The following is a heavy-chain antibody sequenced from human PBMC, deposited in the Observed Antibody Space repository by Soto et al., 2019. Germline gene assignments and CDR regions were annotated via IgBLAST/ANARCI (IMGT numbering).Heavy chain of an antibody. J-gene: IGHJ4*02. Sequence: SVKVSCTDSGCTFSIYAISWVRQAPGQGLEWTGGIIPIFGTANYAQKFQGRVTITADESTSTAYMELSSLRSEDTAVYYCARGFQYYYDSSGYYFDYWGQGTLVTVSS. CDR1: GCTFSIYA. D-gene: IGHD3-22*01. V-gene: IGHV1-69*13. CDR3: ARGFQYYYDSSGYYFDY. CDR2: IIPIFGTA.